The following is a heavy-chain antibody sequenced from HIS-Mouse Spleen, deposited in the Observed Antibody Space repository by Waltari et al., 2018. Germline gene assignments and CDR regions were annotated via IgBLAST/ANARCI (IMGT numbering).Heavy chain of an antibody. CDR2: INHSGSN. J-gene: IGHJ4*02. D-gene: IGHD3-10*01. CDR3: ARRGGWYFDY. Sequence: QVQLQQWGAGLLKPSETLSLTCAVYGGSFSGYYWSWIRQPPGKGLEWIGEINHSGSNNYNPSLKSRVTIAVDTSKNQFSLKLSSVTAADTAVYYCARRGGWYFDYWGQGTLVTVSS. CDR1: GGSFSGYY. V-gene: IGHV4-34*01.